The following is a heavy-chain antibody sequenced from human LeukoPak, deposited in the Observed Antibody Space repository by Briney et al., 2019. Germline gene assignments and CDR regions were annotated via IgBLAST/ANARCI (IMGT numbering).Heavy chain of an antibody. CDR3: ASQHYDFWSGYSAYYFDY. CDR2: IYHSGST. D-gene: IGHD3-3*01. Sequence: SETLSLTCAVSVGSISSGCYSWSWIRQPPGKGLEWIGYIYHSGSTYYNPSLKSRVTISVDRSKNQFSLKLSSVTAADTAVYYCASQHYDFWSGYSAYYFDYWGQGTLVTVSS. CDR1: VGSISSGCYS. J-gene: IGHJ4*02. V-gene: IGHV4-30-2*01.